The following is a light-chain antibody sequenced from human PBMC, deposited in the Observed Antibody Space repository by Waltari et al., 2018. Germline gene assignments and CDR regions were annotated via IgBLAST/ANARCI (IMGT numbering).Light chain of an antibody. CDR2: YRSDSEK. CDR3: MIWYSSTWV. Sequence: QAVVTQPTSLSASPGASVSPTCTLRSGVNVGTYHIYCYHQKPGSPPRFLLGYRSDSEKKQGSGVPSRFSGFKDASANRGILLISGLQSEDEADYYCMIWYSSTWVFGGGTRLTVL. CDR1: SGVNVGTYH. J-gene: IGLJ3*02. V-gene: IGLV5-45*01.